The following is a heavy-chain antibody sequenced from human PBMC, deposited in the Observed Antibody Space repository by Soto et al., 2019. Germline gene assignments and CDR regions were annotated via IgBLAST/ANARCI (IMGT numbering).Heavy chain of an antibody. CDR1: GYTFTGYY. CDR3: ARGPSIAVAGIYISPFDY. J-gene: IGHJ4*02. Sequence: ASVKVSCKASGYTFTGYYMHWVRQAPGQGLEWMGWINPNSGGTNYAQKFQGWVTMTRETTISTAYMELSRLRSDDTAVYYCARGPSIAVAGIYISPFDYWGQGTLVTVSS. CDR2: INPNSGGT. V-gene: IGHV1-2*04. D-gene: IGHD6-19*01.